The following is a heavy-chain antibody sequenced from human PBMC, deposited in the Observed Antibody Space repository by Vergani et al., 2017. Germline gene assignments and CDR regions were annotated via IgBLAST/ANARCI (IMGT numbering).Heavy chain of an antibody. CDR1: GGSFSGYY. J-gene: IGHJ4*02. CDR2: INHSGST. D-gene: IGHD3-22*01. CDR3: ARRYMRSSGYYGVPPAFDY. Sequence: QVQLQQWGAGLLKPSETLSLTCAVYGGSFSGYYWSWIRQPPGKGLEWIGEINHSGSTNYNPSLKSRVTISVDTSKNQFSLKLSSVTAAYTAVYYCARRYMRSSGYYGVPPAFDYWGQGTLVTVSS. V-gene: IGHV4-34*01.